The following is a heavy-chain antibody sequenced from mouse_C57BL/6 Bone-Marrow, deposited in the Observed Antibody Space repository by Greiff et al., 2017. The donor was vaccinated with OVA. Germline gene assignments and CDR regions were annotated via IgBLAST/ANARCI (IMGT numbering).Heavy chain of an antibody. J-gene: IGHJ3*01. CDR3: ARGGTY. CDR1: GYTFTSYW. CDR2: IHPNSGST. V-gene: IGHV1-64*01. Sequence: QVQLQQPGAELVKPGASVKLSCKASGYTFTSYWMHWVKQRPGQGLEWIGMIHPNSGSTNYNEKFKGKATLTVDKSSSTAYMQLSSLTSEDAAVYYCARGGTYWGQGTLVTVSA.